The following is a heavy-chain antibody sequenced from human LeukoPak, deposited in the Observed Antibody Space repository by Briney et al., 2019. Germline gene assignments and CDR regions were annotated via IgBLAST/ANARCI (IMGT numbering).Heavy chain of an antibody. CDR1: GGSISSGSYY. CDR2: IYTSGST. J-gene: IGHJ4*02. V-gene: IGHV4-61*02. Sequence: SETLSLTCTVSGGSISSGSYYWSWIRQPVGKGLEWIGRIYTSGSTNYNPSLKSRVTISVDTSKNQFSLKLSSVTAADTAVYYCAGLSVTTYYFDYWGQGTLVTVSS. CDR3: AGLSVTTYYFDY. D-gene: IGHD4-17*01.